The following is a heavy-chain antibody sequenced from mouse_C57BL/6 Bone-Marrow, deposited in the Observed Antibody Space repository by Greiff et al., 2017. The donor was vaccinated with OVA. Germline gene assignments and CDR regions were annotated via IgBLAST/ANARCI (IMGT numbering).Heavy chain of an antibody. Sequence: EVKLMESGRDLVKPGGSLKLSCAASGFTFSSYGMSWVRQTPDKRLEWVATISSGGSYTYYPDSVKGRFTISRDNAKNTLYLQMSSLKSEDTAMYYCARRQLRLRAMDYWGQGTSVTVSS. D-gene: IGHD3-2*02. CDR3: ARRQLRLRAMDY. J-gene: IGHJ4*01. V-gene: IGHV5-6*02. CDR2: ISSGGSYT. CDR1: GFTFSSYG.